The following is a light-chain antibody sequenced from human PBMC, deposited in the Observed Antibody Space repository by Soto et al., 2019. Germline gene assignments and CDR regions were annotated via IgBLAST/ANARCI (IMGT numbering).Light chain of an antibody. Sequence: EIMMTQSPATLSVSPGERATLSCRASQSVGSSLAWYQQKPGQAPRLLIYGASTRATGIPARFSGSGSGTEFTLTINSLQSEDFAVYYCQQYNNWWTFGQGTKVDIK. CDR1: QSVGSS. J-gene: IGKJ1*01. V-gene: IGKV3-15*01. CDR3: QQYNNWWT. CDR2: GAS.